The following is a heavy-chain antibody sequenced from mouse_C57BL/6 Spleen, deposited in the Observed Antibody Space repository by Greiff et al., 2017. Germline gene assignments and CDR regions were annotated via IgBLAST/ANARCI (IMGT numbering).Heavy chain of an antibody. V-gene: IGHV5-4*01. CDR2: ISDGGSYT. CDR1: GFTFSSYA. D-gene: IGHD2-3*01. CDR3: ARDEDGYYAMDY. J-gene: IGHJ4*01. Sequence: EVHLVESGGGLVKPGGSLKLSCAASGFTFSSYAMSWVRQTPEKRLAWVATISDGGSYTYYPDNVKGRFTISRDNAKNNLYLQMSHLKSEDTAMYYCARDEDGYYAMDYWGQGTSVTVSS.